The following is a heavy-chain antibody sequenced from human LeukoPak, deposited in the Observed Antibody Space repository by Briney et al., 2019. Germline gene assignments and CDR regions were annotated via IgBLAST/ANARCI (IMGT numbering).Heavy chain of an antibody. D-gene: IGHD5-12*01. CDR1: GFTFSSYS. V-gene: IGHV3-21*01. Sequence: GGSLRLSCAASGFTFSSYSMNWVRQAPGKGLEWVSSISSSSSYIYYADSVKGRFTISRDNAKNSLYLQMNSLRAEDTAVYYCARDREPEWLRLMGSYDYWGQGTLVTVSS. CDR3: ARDREPEWLRLMGSYDY. CDR2: ISSSSSYI. J-gene: IGHJ4*02.